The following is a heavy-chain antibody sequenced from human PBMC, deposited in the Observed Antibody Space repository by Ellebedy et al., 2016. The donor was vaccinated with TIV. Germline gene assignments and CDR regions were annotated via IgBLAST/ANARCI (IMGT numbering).Heavy chain of an antibody. J-gene: IGHJ4*02. V-gene: IGHV1-8*01. CDR3: ARARSSGWLHTPDY. Sequence: AASVKVSCKASVYTFTSYDINWVRQATGQGLEWMGWMNPNSGNTGYAHKFQGRVTMTRNTSISTAYMELSSLRSEDTAVYYCARARSSGWLHTPDYWGQGILVTVSS. CDR1: VYTFTSYD. CDR2: MNPNSGNT. D-gene: IGHD6-19*01.